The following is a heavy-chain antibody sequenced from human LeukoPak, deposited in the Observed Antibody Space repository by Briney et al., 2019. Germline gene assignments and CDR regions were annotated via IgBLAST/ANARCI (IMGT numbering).Heavy chain of an antibody. D-gene: IGHD1-26*01. Sequence: GASVKVSCKASGYTFTTYGLSWVRQAPGQGLEWMGWITTSNGNTNYAQKLQGRVTMTTDTSTSTAYMELRSLRSDDTAVYYCARDKAMGATVYFDYWGQGTLVTVSS. V-gene: IGHV1-18*01. J-gene: IGHJ4*02. CDR1: GYTFTTYG. CDR3: ARDKAMGATVYFDY. CDR2: ITTSNGNT.